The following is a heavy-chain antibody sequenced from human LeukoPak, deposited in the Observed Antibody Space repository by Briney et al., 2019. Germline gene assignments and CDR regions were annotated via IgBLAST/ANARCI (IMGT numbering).Heavy chain of an antibody. CDR1: GYTSTSYH. CDR3: ARTTSLTASGYDY. CDR2: MNPYSGDR. D-gene: IGHD4-17*01. J-gene: IGHJ4*02. V-gene: IGHV1-8*03. Sequence: ASVKVSCKTSGYTSTSYHINWVRQATGQGLEWMGWMNPYSGDRGYAQKFQGRLSITSDTSISTAYMDLSSLRSEDTAVYFCARTTSLTASGYDYWGQGTLVTVSS.